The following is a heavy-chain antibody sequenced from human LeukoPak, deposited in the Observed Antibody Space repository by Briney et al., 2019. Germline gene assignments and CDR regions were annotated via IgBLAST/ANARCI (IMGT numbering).Heavy chain of an antibody. CDR1: GGSISSYY. V-gene: IGHV4-59*01. CDR2: IYYSGST. Sequence: PSETLSLTCTVSGGSISSYYWSWIRQPPGKGLEWIGYIYYSGSTNYNPSLKSRVTISVDTPKNQFSLKLSSVTAADTAVYYCAREGTVTRYMDVCGKGTTVTISS. J-gene: IGHJ6*03. D-gene: IGHD4-17*01. CDR3: AREGTVTRYMDV.